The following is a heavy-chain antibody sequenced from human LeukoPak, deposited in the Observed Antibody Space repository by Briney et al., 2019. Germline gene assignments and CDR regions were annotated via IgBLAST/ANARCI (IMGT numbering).Heavy chain of an antibody. CDR2: ISNDGTNE. CDR1: RFTFSTYA. Sequence: GGSLRLSCAASRFTFSTYAMHWVRQAPGKGLEWVAGISNDGTNEDHADSVKGRFTISRDNSKNTLYLQMNSLRAEDKAIYYCARDRIAVAGMGAFQHWGQGTLVTVSS. CDR3: ARDRIAVAGMGAFQH. J-gene: IGHJ1*01. D-gene: IGHD6-19*01. V-gene: IGHV3-30-3*01.